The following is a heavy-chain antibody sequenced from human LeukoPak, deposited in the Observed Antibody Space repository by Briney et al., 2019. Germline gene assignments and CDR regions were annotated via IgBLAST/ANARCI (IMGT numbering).Heavy chain of an antibody. D-gene: IGHD4-17*01. Sequence: PSETLSLTCTVSGGSISSYYWSWIRQPPGKGLEWIGYICYSGSTNYNPSLKSRVTISVDTSKNQFSLKLSSVTAADTAVYYCARLIYGDYVDNWGQGTLVTVSS. CDR3: ARLIYGDYVDN. CDR1: GGSISSYY. J-gene: IGHJ4*02. V-gene: IGHV4-59*01. CDR2: ICYSGST.